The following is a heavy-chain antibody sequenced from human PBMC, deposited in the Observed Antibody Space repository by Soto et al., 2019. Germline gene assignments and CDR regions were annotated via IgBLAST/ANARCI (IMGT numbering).Heavy chain of an antibody. Sequence: PGGSLRLSCAASGFSLSTFGLHWVRQAPGKGLEWVAVISSDGNKINYADSARGRFTISRDNSKNTLSLQMNSLGAEDTALYYCVASGLSFDYWGQGTLVTVSS. D-gene: IGHD3-16*02. CDR1: GFSLSTFG. J-gene: IGHJ4*02. V-gene: IGHV3-30*03. CDR3: VASGLSFDY. CDR2: ISSDGNKI.